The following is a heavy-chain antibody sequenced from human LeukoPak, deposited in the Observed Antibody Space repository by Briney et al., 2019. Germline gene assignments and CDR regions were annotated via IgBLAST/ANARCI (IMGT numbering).Heavy chain of an antibody. V-gene: IGHV1-18*01. J-gene: IGHJ4*02. CDR3: ARVGQEKFAEVPDAPRVYYFDY. CDR2: ISAYSGNT. CDR1: GHTFTSHG. Sequence: ASVKVSCKASGHTFTSHGVTWVRQAPGQGLEWMGWISAYSGNTNYAQKFQGRVTMTTDTSTMTAYMELRSLRSDDTDVYYWARVGQEKFAEVPDAPRVYYFDYWGQGTLVTVSS. D-gene: IGHD2-2*01.